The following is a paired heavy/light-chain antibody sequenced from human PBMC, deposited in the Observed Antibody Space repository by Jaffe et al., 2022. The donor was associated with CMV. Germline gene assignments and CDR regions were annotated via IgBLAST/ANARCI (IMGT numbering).Light chain of an antibody. V-gene: IGLV3-19*01. Sequence: SSELTQDPAVSVALGQTVRITCQGDSLRSYYASWYQQKPGQAPVLVIYGKNNRPSGIPDRFSGSSSGNTASLTITGAQAEDEADYYCNSRDSSGNHRFGGGTKLTVL. CDR1: SLRSYY. CDR3: NSRDSSGNHR. J-gene: IGLJ3*02. CDR2: GKN.
Heavy chain of an antibody. CDR3: ARDRGPKDIVVVPAAQPRGEYGMDV. CDR2: IIPIFGTA. CDR1: GGTFSSYA. V-gene: IGHV1-69*01. Sequence: QVQLVQSGAEVKKPGSSVKVSCKASGGTFSSYAISWVRQAPGQGLEWMGGIIPIFGTANYAQKFQGRVTITADESTSTAYMELSSLRSEDTAVYYCARDRGPKDIVVVPAAQPRGEYGMDVWGQGTTVTVSS. D-gene: IGHD2-2*01. J-gene: IGHJ6*02.